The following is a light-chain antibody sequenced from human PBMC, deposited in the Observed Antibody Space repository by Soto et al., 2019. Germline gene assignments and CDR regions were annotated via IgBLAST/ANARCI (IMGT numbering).Light chain of an antibody. CDR3: NSYAGDIIRFV. V-gene: IGLV2-14*01. CDR1: SSDVGAYKY. Sequence: QSALTXPASVSGSPGQSVTISCTGTSSDVGAYKYVSWYQQHPGKAPKLMIYEVSNRPSGVSNRFSGSKSGNTASLTISGLQADDEADYYCNSYAGDIIRFVFGTGTKVTVL. J-gene: IGLJ1*01. CDR2: EVS.